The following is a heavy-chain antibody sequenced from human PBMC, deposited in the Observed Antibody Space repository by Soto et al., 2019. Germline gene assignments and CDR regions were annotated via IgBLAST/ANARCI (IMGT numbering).Heavy chain of an antibody. CDR2: INHSGST. CDR3: ARVRTRKDGVCQDN. D-gene: IGHD2-8*01. CDR1: GGSFSGYY. J-gene: IGHJ4*02. V-gene: IGHV4-34*01. Sequence: SETLSLTCAVYGGSFSGYYWSWIRQPPGKGLEWIGEINHSGSTNYNPSLKSRVTISVDTSKNQFSLKLSSVTAADTAVYYCARVRTRKDGVCQDNWGQGTLVTVSS.